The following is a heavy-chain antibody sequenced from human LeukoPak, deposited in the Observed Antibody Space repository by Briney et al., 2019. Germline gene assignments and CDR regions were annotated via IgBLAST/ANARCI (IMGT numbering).Heavy chain of an antibody. CDR1: GFTFSYYA. D-gene: IGHD1-26*01. J-gene: IGHJ4*02. Sequence: PGGSLRLSCAASGFTFSYYAMRWVRQAPGKGLEWVSAISSTGDSTYYADSVKGRFTISRDSSKNTLYLQMNNLRAEDTAVYYCARKIEGGVTGSDYWGQGTLVTVSS. V-gene: IGHV3-23*01. CDR3: ARKIEGGVTGSDY. CDR2: ISSTGDST.